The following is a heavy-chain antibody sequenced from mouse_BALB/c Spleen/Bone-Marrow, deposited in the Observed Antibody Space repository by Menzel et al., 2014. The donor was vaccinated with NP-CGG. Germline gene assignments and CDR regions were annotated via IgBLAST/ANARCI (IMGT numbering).Heavy chain of an antibody. Sequence: EVKLVESGGGLVQPGGSLKLSCAASGFDFSRYWMSWVRQAPGKGLEWIGEINPDSSTVNYTPSLKDKFIISRDNAKNXLYLQMSKVRSEDTALYYCAPNWDRGFAYWGQGTLVTVSA. CDR1: GFDFSRYW. CDR2: INPDSSTV. J-gene: IGHJ3*01. D-gene: IGHD4-1*01. V-gene: IGHV4-1*02. CDR3: APNWDRGFAY.